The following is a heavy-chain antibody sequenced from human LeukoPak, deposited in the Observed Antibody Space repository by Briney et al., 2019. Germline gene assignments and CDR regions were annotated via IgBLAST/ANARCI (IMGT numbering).Heavy chain of an antibody. J-gene: IGHJ4*01. CDR1: GFIFRNYG. D-gene: IGHD2/OR15-2a*01. Sequence: GGSLRLSCAASGFIFRNYGMHWARQAPGKGLEWVAFVSDDEDNKYYPDSVRGRFTISRDNSKNTVYLQLDSLRDEDTAVYFCAKARGKLVNIYFEYWGHGTLVTVSS. CDR3: AKARGKLVNIYFEY. V-gene: IGHV3-30*02. CDR2: VSDDEDNK.